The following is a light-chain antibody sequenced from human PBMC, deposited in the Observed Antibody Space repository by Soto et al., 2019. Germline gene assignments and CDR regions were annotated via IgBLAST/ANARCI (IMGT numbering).Light chain of an antibody. V-gene: IGLV1-44*01. CDR3: AAWDDGLNAVV. J-gene: IGLJ2*01. CDR2: SND. CDR1: NSNIGIKT. Sequence: QSVLTQPPSASGTPGQRVTISCSGSNSNIGIKTVSWYQHLPGTAPKVLIYSNDQWPSGVPDRFSGSKSGTSASLAISGLQSEDEADYYCAAWDDGLNAVVFGGGTKLTVL.